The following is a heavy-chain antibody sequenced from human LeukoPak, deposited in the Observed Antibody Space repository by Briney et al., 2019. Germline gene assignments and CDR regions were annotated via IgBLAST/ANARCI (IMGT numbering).Heavy chain of an antibody. J-gene: IGHJ4*02. Sequence: SVKVSCKASGGTFSSYAISWVRQAPGQGLEWMGGIIPIFGTANYAQKFQGRVTITADKSTSTAYMELSSLRSEDTAVYYCATVRKDTAMVFDYRGQGTLVTVSS. CDR1: GGTFSSYA. V-gene: IGHV1-69*06. CDR3: ATVRKDTAMVFDY. CDR2: IIPIFGTA. D-gene: IGHD5-18*01.